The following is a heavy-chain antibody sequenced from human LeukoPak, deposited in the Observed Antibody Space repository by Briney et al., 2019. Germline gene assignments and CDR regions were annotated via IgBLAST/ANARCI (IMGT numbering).Heavy chain of an antibody. CDR2: ISGSGGST. Sequence: GGSLRLSCAASRFTFSSYAMSWVRQAPGKGLEWVSAISGSGGSTYYADSVKGRFTISRDNSKNTLYLQMNSLKAEDTAVYYCAXXTXXLXXXXXDYXXXGTLVTVS. V-gene: IGHV3-23*01. J-gene: IGHJ4*01. CDR1: RFTFSSYA. CDR3: AXXTXXLXXXXXDY.